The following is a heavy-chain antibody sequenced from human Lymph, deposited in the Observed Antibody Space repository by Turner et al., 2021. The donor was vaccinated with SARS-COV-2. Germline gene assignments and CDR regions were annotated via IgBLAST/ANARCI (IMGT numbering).Heavy chain of an antibody. D-gene: IGHD3-22*01. J-gene: IGHJ4*02. CDR1: GFTFSSYA. Sequence: EVQLLESGGGLVQPGGSLRLSCGASGFTFSSYAMSWVRQAPGKGLEWVSAISGSGGDTYYADSVKGRFTISRDNSKNTLYLQMNSLRAEDTAVYYCAKGVRGAMIVVVIPYFDYWGQGTLVTVSS. V-gene: IGHV3-23*01. CDR2: ISGSGGDT. CDR3: AKGVRGAMIVVVIPYFDY.